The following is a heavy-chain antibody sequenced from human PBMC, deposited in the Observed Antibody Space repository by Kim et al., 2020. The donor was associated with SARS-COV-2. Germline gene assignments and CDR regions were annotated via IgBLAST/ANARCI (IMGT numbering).Heavy chain of an antibody. V-gene: IGHV1-46*01. CDR2: INPSGGST. CDR1: GYTFTDYY. J-gene: IGHJ3*02. CDR3: ARAHNYFGTFDI. Sequence: ASVKVSCKASGYTFTDYYMHWVRQAPGQGLEWMGIINPSGGSTNYAQKFQGRVTMTRDTSTNTVYMELRSLRSEDTAVYYCARAHNYFGTFDIWGQGTMVTVSS. D-gene: IGHD3-10*01.